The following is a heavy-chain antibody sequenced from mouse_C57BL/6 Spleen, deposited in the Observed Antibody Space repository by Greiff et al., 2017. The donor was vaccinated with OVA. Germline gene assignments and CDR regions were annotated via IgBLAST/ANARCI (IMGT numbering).Heavy chain of an antibody. D-gene: IGHD2-1*01. CDR1: GFTFSDYG. CDR2: ISSGSSTI. V-gene: IGHV5-17*01. CDR3: ARGDYGNRYWYFDV. Sequence: EVQLVESGGGLVKPGGSLKLSCAASGFTFSDYGMHWVRQAPEKGLEWVAYISSGSSTIYYADTVKGRFTISRDNAKNTLFLQMTSLRSEDTAMYYCARGDYGNRYWYFDVWGTGTTVTVSS. J-gene: IGHJ1*03.